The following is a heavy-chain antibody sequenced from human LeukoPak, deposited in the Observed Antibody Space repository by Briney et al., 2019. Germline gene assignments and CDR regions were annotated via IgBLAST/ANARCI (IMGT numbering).Heavy chain of an antibody. J-gene: IGHJ4*02. D-gene: IGHD5-12*01. V-gene: IGHV4-34*01. CDR2: INHSGST. CDR1: GGSFSGYY. Sequence: SETLSLTCAVYGGSFSGYYWSWIRQPPGKELEWIGEINHSGSTNYNPSLKSRVTISINTSKNQFSLKLSSVTAADTAVYYCARRNGQDIVATFRRRYYFDYWGQGTLVTVSS. CDR3: ARRNGQDIVATFRRRYYFDY.